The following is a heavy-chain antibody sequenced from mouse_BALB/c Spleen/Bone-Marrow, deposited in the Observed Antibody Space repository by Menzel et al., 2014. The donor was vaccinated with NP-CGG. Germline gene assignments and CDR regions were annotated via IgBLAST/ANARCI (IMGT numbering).Heavy chain of an antibody. CDR3: ATYYRYDRRFAY. CDR1: GFNIXDTY. Sequence: EVKVVESGAELVKPGASVKLSCTASGFNIXDTYMHWVKQRPEQGLEWIGRIDPANGNTKYDPKFQGKATITADTSSNTAYLQLSSLTSEDTAVYYCATYYRYDRRFAYWGQGTLVTVSA. J-gene: IGHJ3*01. CDR2: IDPANGNT. V-gene: IGHV14-3*02. D-gene: IGHD2-14*01.